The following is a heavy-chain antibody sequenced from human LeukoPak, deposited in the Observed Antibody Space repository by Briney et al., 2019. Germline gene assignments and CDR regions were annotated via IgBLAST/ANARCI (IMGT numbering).Heavy chain of an antibody. CDR3: GKDWKLDY. CDR1: GFTFKNYP. CDR2: ISDNGGDR. J-gene: IGHJ4*02. D-gene: IGHD1-1*01. V-gene: IGHV3-23*01. Sequence: HPGGSLRLSGAASGFTFKNYPMSWVRQAPGKGLEWVSAISDNGGDRKYADSVKGRFTISRDNSKSTLFLQMNSLRVEDTAIYYCGKDWKLDYWGQGALVTVSS.